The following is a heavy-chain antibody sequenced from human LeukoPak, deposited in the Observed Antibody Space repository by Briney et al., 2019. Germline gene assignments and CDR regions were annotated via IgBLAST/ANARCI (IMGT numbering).Heavy chain of an antibody. D-gene: IGHD3-22*01. V-gene: IGHV3-33*06. CDR3: AKEESPRHYYDSSGPDY. J-gene: IGHJ4*02. CDR1: GFTFSSYG. Sequence: GGSLRLSCAASGFTFSSYGMHWVRQAPGKGLEWEAVIWYDGGNKYYADSVKGRFTISRDNSKNTLYLQMNSLRAEDTAVYYCAKEESPRHYYDSSGPDYWGQGTLVTVSS. CDR2: IWYDGGNK.